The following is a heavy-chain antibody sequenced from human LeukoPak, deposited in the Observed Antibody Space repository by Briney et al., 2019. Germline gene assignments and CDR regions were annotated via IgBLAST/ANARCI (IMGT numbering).Heavy chain of an antibody. D-gene: IGHD3-10*01. Sequence: GGSLRLSCVTPGFTFSSYWMSWVRQAPGRGLEWVANIKHDGSEQYSVDSVKGRFTVSRDNAKNSLYLHMNSLRVEDTAVYYCARVSPSMVRGGIVIGSFDPWGQGALVTVSS. V-gene: IGHV3-7*01. CDR3: ARVSPSMVRGGIVIGSFDP. J-gene: IGHJ5*02. CDR2: IKHDGSEQ. CDR1: GFTFSSYW.